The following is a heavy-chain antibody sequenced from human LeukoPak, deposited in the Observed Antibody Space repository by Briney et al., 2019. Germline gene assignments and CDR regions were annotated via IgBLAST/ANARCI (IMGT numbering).Heavy chain of an antibody. CDR2: ISWNSGSI. V-gene: IGHV3-20*04. Sequence: GGSLRLSCAASGFTFSSYAMSWVRQAPGKGLEWVSGISWNSGSIGYADSVKGRFTISRDNAKNSLYLQMNSLRAEDTAVYYCARGKKDYGDYWGSYYGMDVWGQGTTVTVS. CDR1: GFTFSSYA. J-gene: IGHJ6*02. D-gene: IGHD4-17*01. CDR3: ARGKKDYGDYWGSYYGMDV.